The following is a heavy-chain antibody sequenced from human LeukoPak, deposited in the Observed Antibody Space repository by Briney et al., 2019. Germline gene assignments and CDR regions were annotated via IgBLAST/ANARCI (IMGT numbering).Heavy chain of an antibody. CDR1: GGSISSSSYY. Sequence: SETLSLTCTVSGGSISSSSYYWGWIRQPPGKGLEWIGSIYYSGSTYYNPSPKSRVTISVDTSKNQFSLKLSSVTAADTAVYYCARGTYDYSNYFDYWGQGTLVTVSS. V-gene: IGHV4-39*01. D-gene: IGHD4-11*01. CDR2: IYYSGST. CDR3: ARGTYDYSNYFDY. J-gene: IGHJ4*02.